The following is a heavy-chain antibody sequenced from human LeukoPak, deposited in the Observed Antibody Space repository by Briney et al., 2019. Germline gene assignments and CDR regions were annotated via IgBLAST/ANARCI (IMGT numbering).Heavy chain of an antibody. V-gene: IGHV1-24*01. CDR1: GYTLTELS. CDR3: ATDLWFGELSRYYYYGMDV. D-gene: IGHD3-10*01. J-gene: IGHJ6*02. Sequence: EASVKVSCKVSGYTLTELSMHWVRRAPGKGLEWMGGFDPEDGETIYAQKFQGRVTMTEDTSTDTAYMELSSLRSEDTAVYYCATDLWFGELSRYYYYGMDVWGQGTTVTVSS. CDR2: FDPEDGET.